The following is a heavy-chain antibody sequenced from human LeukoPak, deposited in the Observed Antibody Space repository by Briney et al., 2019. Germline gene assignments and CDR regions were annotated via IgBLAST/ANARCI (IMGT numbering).Heavy chain of an antibody. CDR2: IYYSGST. Sequence: TLSLTCTVSGGSISSGGYYWSWIRQHPGKGLEWIGYIYYSGSTYYNPSLKSRVIISVDTSKNQFSLKLSSVTAADTAVYYCARGYSNYYDSSGYLLPDYWGQGTLVTVSS. J-gene: IGHJ4*02. D-gene: IGHD3-22*01. V-gene: IGHV4-31*03. CDR1: GGSISSGGYY. CDR3: ARGYSNYYDSSGYLLPDY.